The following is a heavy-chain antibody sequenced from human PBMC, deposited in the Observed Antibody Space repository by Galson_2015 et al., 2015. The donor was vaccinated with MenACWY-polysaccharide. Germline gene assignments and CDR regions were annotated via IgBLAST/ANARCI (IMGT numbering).Heavy chain of an antibody. CDR1: GFTSSSYS. J-gene: IGHJ6*02. V-gene: IGHV3-48*01. CDR2: ISSSSSTI. CDR3: ARLHCSSTSCYPIDYYYYGMDV. Sequence: SLRLSCAASGFTSSSYSMNWVRQAPGKGLEWVSYISSSSSTIYYADSVKGRFTISRDNAKNSLFLQMNSLRAEDTAVYYCARLHCSSTSCYPIDYYYYGMDVWGQGTTVTVSS. D-gene: IGHD2-2*01.